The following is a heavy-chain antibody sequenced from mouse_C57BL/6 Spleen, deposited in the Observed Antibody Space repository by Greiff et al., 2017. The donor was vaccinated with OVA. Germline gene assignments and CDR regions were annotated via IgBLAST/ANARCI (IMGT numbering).Heavy chain of an antibody. CDR1: GFNITDYY. CDR3: AYYGSSYGYFDV. V-gene: IGHV14-2*01. D-gene: IGHD1-1*01. J-gene: IGHJ1*03. CDR2: IDPEDGET. Sequence: EVQLQESGAELVKPGASVKLSCTASGFNITDYYMPWVKQRTEQGLEWIGRIDPEDGETKYAPKFQGKATLTADTSSNTADLQLSSLTSEDTAVYDGAYYGSSYGYFDVWGTGTTVTVSS.